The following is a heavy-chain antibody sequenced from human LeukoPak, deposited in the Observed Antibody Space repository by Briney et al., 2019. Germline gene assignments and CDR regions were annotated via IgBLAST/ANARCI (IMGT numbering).Heavy chain of an antibody. CDR2: ISAYNGNT. CDR3: ARGTPHRSSHPYYFDY. J-gene: IGHJ4*02. CDR1: AYTFTSYG. V-gene: IGHV1-18*01. D-gene: IGHD6-6*01. Sequence: ASVKVSCQASAYTFTSYGISWVRQAPGQGLEWMGWISAYNGNTNYAQKLQGRVTMTTDTSTSTAYMELRSLRSDDTAVYFCARGTPHRSSHPYYFDYWGQGTLVTASS.